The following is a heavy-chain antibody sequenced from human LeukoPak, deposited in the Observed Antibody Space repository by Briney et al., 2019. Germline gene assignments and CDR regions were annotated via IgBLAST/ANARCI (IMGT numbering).Heavy chain of an antibody. D-gene: IGHD1-1*01. CDR2: ISAYNGNT. V-gene: IGHV1-18*01. Sequence: ASVKVSCKASGYTFTSYGISWVRQAPGQGLEWMGWISAYNGNTNYAQKLQGRVTMTTDTSTSTAYMELRSLRSDDTAVYYCARVAYIRTPSMTFDIWGQGTMVTVSS. CDR3: ARVAYIRTPSMTFDI. CDR1: GYTFTSYG. J-gene: IGHJ3*02.